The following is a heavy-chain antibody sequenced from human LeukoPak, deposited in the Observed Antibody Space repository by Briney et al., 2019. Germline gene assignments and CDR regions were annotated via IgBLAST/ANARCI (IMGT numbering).Heavy chain of an antibody. J-gene: IGHJ4*02. D-gene: IGHD3-22*01. V-gene: IGHV3-23*01. CDR1: GITLSNYG. CDR2: ISGSGGNT. Sequence: AGSLRLTCAVSGITLSNYGMSWVRQAPGKGLEWVSGISGSGGNTYYADSVKGRFTISRDNSKSTLYLQMNSLRAEDTAVYFCAKRGVVIRVILVGFQKVAYYFDCWGQGGMVSVSS. CDR3: AKRGVVIRVILVGFQKVAYYFDC.